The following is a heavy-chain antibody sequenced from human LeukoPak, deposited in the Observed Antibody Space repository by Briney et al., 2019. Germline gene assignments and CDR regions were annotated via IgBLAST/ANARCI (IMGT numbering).Heavy chain of an antibody. Sequence: PSETLSLTCTVSGGSISSYYWSWIRQPAGKGLEWIGRIYTSGSTNYNPSLKSRVTMSVDTSKNQFSLKLSSVTAADTAVYYCARDGLYHYDSSGYPYGMDVWGQGTAVTVSS. D-gene: IGHD3-22*01. J-gene: IGHJ6*02. CDR2: IYTSGST. CDR1: GGSISSYY. CDR3: ARDGLYHYDSSGYPYGMDV. V-gene: IGHV4-4*07.